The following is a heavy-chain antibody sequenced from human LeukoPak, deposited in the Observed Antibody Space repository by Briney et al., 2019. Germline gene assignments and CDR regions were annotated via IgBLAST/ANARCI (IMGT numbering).Heavy chain of an antibody. D-gene: IGHD3-16*01. Sequence: GGSLRLSCAASGFTFSSSAMSWVRQAPGRGLEWVSGISGSGGSTYYADSVKGRFTISRDNSKNTLYLQMNSLRAEDTAVYYCAKDRRGLANLDYWGQGTLVTVSS. CDR1: GFTFSSSA. V-gene: IGHV3-23*01. CDR3: AKDRRGLANLDY. CDR2: ISGSGGST. J-gene: IGHJ4*02.